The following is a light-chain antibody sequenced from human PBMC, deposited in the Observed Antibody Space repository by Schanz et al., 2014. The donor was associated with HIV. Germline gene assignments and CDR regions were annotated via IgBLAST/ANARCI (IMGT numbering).Light chain of an antibody. J-gene: IGLJ2*01. CDR3: ISYTSETVV. V-gene: IGLV2-14*02. CDR2: GVT. CDR1: SSDVGNYNL. Sequence: QSALTQPPSVSGSPGQSITISCTGTSSDVGNYNLVSWYRQYPGKAPKLMIYGVTKRPSGISHRFSGSKSGNTASLTISGLQAEDEADYYCISYTSETVVFGGGTKLTVL.